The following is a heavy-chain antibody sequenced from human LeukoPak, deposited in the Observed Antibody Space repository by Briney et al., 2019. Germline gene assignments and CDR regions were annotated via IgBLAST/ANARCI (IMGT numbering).Heavy chain of an antibody. J-gene: IGHJ4*02. CDR2: ISGSGGST. CDR3: AKTGAVAGIIDFDY. Sequence: GESLRLSCAASGFTFSSNAMSWVRQAPGKGLEWVSAISGSGGSTYYADSVKGRFTISRDNSKNTLYLQMNSLRAEDTAVYYCAKTGAVAGIIDFDYWGQGTLVTVSS. V-gene: IGHV3-23*01. D-gene: IGHD6-19*01. CDR1: GFTFSSNA.